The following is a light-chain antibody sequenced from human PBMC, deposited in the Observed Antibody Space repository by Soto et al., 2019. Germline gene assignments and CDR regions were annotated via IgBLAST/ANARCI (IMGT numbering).Light chain of an antibody. CDR1: SSDVGGYNY. J-gene: IGLJ2*01. CDR3: CSYGGISHRL. CDR2: DVS. V-gene: IGLV2-11*01. Sequence: QSALTQPRSVSGSPGQSVTISCTGTSSDVGGYNYVSWYQQHPGTAPKLMIYDVSKRPSGVPDRFSGSKSGNAASLTISGHPDDDEAYYCHCSYGGISHRLFGGGTKLTVL.